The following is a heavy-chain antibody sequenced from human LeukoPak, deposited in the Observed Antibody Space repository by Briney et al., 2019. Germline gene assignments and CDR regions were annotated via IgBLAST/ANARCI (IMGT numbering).Heavy chain of an antibody. V-gene: IGHV4-59*01. CDR2: IYYSGST. CDR3: ARSLQWATGAFDI. CDR1: GGSISSYY. J-gene: IGHJ3*02. Sequence: PSEPLSLTCTVSGGSISSYYWSWIRQPPGKGLEWIGYIYYSGSTNYNPSLKSRVTISVDTSKNQFSLKLSSVTAADTAVYYCARSLQWATGAFDIWGQGTMVTVSS. D-gene: IGHD1-14*01.